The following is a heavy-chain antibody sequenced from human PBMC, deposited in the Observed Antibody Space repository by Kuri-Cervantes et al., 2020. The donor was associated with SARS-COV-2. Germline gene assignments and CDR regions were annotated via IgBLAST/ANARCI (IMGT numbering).Heavy chain of an antibody. Sequence: SETLSLTCAVSGYSISSGYFWGWIRQPPGKGLEWIGSIHHSGSTSFNSSLKSRVTISVDTSKNQFSLKLSSVTAADTAVYYCARDAHCSSTSCKPLDYWGQGTRVT. CDR2: IHHSGST. J-gene: IGHJ4*02. CDR1: GYSISSGYF. V-gene: IGHV4-38-2*02. D-gene: IGHD2-2*01. CDR3: ARDAHCSSTSCKPLDY.